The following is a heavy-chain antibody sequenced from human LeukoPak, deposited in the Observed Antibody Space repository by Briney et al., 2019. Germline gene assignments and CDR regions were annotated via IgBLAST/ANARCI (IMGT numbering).Heavy chain of an antibody. D-gene: IGHD2-2*01. Sequence: SETLSLTCTVSGGSVSSSSYYWGWIRQPPGKGLEWIGSIYYSGSTYYNPSLKSRVTISVDTSKNQFSLRLRSVTAADTAVYYCARRRAGGYCSSSSCYLDYWGQGTLVTVSS. CDR3: ARRRAGGYCSSSSCYLDY. CDR1: GGSVSSSSYY. J-gene: IGHJ4*02. V-gene: IGHV4-39*01. CDR2: IYYSGST.